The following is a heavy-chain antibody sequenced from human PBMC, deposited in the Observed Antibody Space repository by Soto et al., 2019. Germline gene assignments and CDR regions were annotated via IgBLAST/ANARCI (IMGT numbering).Heavy chain of an antibody. CDR2: IIPIFGTA. V-gene: IGHV1-69*13. CDR1: GGTFSSYA. J-gene: IGHJ4*02. Sequence: SVKVSCKASGGTFSSYAISWVRQAPGQGLEWMGGIIPIFGTANYAQKFQGRVTIIADESTSTAYMELSSLRSEDTAVYYCARDGYYGSGSYTPSHFDYWGQGTLVTVS. D-gene: IGHD3-10*01. CDR3: ARDGYYGSGSYTPSHFDY.